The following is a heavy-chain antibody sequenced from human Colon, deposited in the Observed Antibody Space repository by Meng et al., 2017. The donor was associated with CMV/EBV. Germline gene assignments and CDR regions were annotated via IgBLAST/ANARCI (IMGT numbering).Heavy chain of an antibody. V-gene: IGHV3-43D*03. D-gene: IGHD3-22*01. CDR3: TKAASLFASGYYYFEK. CDR2: ISWDSNDT. CDR1: GFTFDDCA. Sequence: SGFTFDDCAVRWVRQVAGKCMRWGSRISWDSNDTYYRNSIGGRFTISRDNNERSLYLQMNDLRPEDTGIYYCTKAASLFASGYYYFEKWGQGTLVTVSS. J-gene: IGHJ4*02.